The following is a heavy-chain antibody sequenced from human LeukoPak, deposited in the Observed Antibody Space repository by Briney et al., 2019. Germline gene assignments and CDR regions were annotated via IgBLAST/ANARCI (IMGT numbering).Heavy chain of an antibody. V-gene: IGHV3-30-3*01. Sequence: GGSLRLSCAVSGFTFSSYAMHWVRQAPGKGLEWVAVISYDGSNKYYADSVKGRFTISRDNSKNTLYLQMNSLRAEDRAVYYCAARYYYGSGSTDDYWGQGTLVTVSS. CDR2: ISYDGSNK. CDR1: GFTFSSYA. J-gene: IGHJ4*02. CDR3: AARYYYGSGSTDDY. D-gene: IGHD3-10*01.